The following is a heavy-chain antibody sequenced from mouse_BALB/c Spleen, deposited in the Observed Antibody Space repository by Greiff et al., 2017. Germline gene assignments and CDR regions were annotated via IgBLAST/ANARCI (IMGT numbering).Heavy chain of an antibody. D-gene: IGHD2-14*01. CDR1: GYSFTGYN. J-gene: IGHJ4*01. CDR2: IDPYDGGT. V-gene: IGHV1S135*01. CDR3: ARYRGMDY. Sequence: EVQLQQSGPELEKPGASVKISCKASGYSFTGYNMNWVKQSNGKSLEWIGNIDPYDGGTSYNQKFKGKATLTVDKSSSTAYMQLKSLTSEDSAVYYCARYRGMDYWGQGTSVTVSS.